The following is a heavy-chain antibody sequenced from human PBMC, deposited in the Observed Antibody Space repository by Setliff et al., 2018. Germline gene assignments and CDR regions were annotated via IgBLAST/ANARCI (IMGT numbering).Heavy chain of an antibody. CDR2: IFGGDSST. CDR1: GFTFSSYA. Sequence: PGGSLRLSCTASGFTFSSYAVSWVRQAPGKGLEWVSTIFGGDSSTYYADSVRGRFTISRDNSRSTLYLQMNSLRAEDTAIYYCAKAASPLFGILGVEYHFDSWGQGKWVTVSS. J-gene: IGHJ4*02. CDR3: AKAASPLFGILGVEYHFDS. D-gene: IGHD3-3*01. V-gene: IGHV3-23*03.